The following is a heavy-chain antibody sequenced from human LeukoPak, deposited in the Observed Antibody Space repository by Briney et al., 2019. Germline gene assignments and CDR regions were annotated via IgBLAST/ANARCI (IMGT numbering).Heavy chain of an antibody. CDR1: SYSFTSYG. Sequence: ASVKVSCKASSYSFTSYGISWVRQAPGQGLEWMGRINPNSGGTDYAQNFQGRVTMTRDTSVSTAYMELSRLKSDDTAVYYCAIQSIVPRPGYWGQGTLVTVSS. CDR2: INPNSGGT. CDR3: AIQSIVPRPGY. V-gene: IGHV1-2*06. D-gene: IGHD6-6*01. J-gene: IGHJ4*02.